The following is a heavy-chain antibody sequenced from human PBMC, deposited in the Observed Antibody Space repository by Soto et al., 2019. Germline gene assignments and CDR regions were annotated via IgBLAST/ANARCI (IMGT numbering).Heavy chain of an antibody. J-gene: IGHJ2*01. CDR2: ISSSSSYI. CDR1: GFTFSSYS. V-gene: IGHV3-21*01. D-gene: IGHD2-15*01. Sequence: PGGSLRLSCAASGFTFSSYSMNWVRQAPGKGLEWVSSISSSSSYIYYADSVKGRFTISRDNAKNSLYLQMNSLRAEDTAVYYCARTGWADDYWYFDLWGRGTLVTVSS. CDR3: ARTGWADDYWYFDL.